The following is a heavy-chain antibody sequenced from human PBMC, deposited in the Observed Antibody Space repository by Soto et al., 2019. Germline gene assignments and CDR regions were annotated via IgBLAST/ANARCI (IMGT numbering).Heavy chain of an antibody. CDR1: GYTFTSYG. Sequence: QVQLVQSGAEVKKPGASVKVSCKASGYTFTSYGISWVRQAPGQGLEWMGWISAYNGNINYAHTFQGIVTLTTDTSTSSAYIELRSLRSDDTAVYYRARVTTVETARYWGQGTLVTFSS. CDR3: ARVTTVETARY. D-gene: IGHD4-17*01. V-gene: IGHV1-18*01. J-gene: IGHJ4*02. CDR2: ISAYNGNI.